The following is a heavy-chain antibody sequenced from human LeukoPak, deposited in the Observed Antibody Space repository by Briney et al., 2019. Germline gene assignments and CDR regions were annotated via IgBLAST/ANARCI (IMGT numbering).Heavy chain of an antibody. Sequence: GGSLRLFCAASGFTFSSYEMNGVRQAPGKGLEWVSYISSSGSTIHYADSVKGRFTISRDNAKNTLYLQMNSLRAEDTAVYYCAKNAEYSSSWYFFDYWGQGTLVTVSS. CDR3: AKNAEYSSSWYFFDY. CDR1: GFTFSSYE. CDR2: ISSSGSTI. V-gene: IGHV3-48*03. D-gene: IGHD6-13*01. J-gene: IGHJ4*02.